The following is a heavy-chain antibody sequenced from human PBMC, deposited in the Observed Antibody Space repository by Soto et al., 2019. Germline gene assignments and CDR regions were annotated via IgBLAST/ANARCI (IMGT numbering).Heavy chain of an antibody. CDR3: ARSGYSYGPNPLLY. D-gene: IGHD5-18*01. CDR2: IYYSGST. J-gene: IGHJ4*02. CDR1: GGSISSGGYY. Sequence: QVQLQESGPGLVKPSQTLSLTCTVSGGSISSGGYYWSWIRQHTGQGLAWIGYIYYSGSTYYNTSLKSRVTISVDTSKHQFSLKLSSVTAADTAVYYCARSGYSYGPNPLLYWGQGTLVTVSS. V-gene: IGHV4-31*03.